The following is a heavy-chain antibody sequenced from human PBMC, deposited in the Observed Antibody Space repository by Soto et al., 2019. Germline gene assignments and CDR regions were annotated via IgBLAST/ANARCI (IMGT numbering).Heavy chain of an antibody. CDR2: ISYDGSNK. CDR1: GFTFSSYG. CDR3: AKDRGYYYYGMDV. J-gene: IGHJ6*02. Sequence: ESGGGVVQPGRSLRLSCAASGFTFSSYGMHWVRQAPGKGLEWVAVISYDGSNKYYADSVKGRFTISRDNSKNTLYLQMNSLRAEDTAVYYCAKDRGYYYYGMDVWGQGTTVTVSS. V-gene: IGHV3-30*18.